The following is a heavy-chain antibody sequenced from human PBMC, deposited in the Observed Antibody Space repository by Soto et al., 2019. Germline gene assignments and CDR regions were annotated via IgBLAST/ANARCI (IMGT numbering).Heavy chain of an antibody. CDR1: GGSFSGYY. V-gene: IGHV4-34*01. J-gene: IGHJ6*02. Sequence: SETLSLTCAVYGGSFSGYYWTWIRQPPGTGLEWIGEINHSGSTNYDPSLKSRVTISVDTSKNQFSLKLTSVTAADTAVYYCARVLWFGELLHDYYYYGMDVWGQGTTVTVSS. CDR2: INHSGST. CDR3: ARVLWFGELLHDYYYYGMDV. D-gene: IGHD3-10*01.